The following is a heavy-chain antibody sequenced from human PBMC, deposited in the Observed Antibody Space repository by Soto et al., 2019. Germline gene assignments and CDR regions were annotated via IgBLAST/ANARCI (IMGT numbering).Heavy chain of an antibody. D-gene: IGHD3-10*01. CDR3: ARDLKYYLYYYMDV. CDR1: GFFFSNFW. V-gene: IGHV3-7*05. Sequence: PGGSLRLSCEASGFFFSNFWMTWVRQAPGKGLEWVANIKEDGSEIYYVDSVKGRFTISRDNAKNSLYLQMNSLRAEDTAVYYCARDLKYYLYYYMDVWGKGTTVTVSS. J-gene: IGHJ6*03. CDR2: IKEDGSEI.